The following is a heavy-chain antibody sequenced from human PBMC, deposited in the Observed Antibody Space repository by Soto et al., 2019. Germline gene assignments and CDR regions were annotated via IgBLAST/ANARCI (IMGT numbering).Heavy chain of an antibody. CDR3: ARQYGVSLDY. CDR1: GYTFTDYW. D-gene: IGHD2-8*01. CDR2: IYPGDSDT. V-gene: IGHV5-51*01. J-gene: IGHJ4*02. Sequence: GESLKISCKGSGYTFTDYWIGWVRQLPGKGLEWMGIIYPGDSDTKYTPSFQGQVTMSVDRSSSTAYLQWSSLKASDTARYYCARQYGVSLDYWGQGTLVTVSS.